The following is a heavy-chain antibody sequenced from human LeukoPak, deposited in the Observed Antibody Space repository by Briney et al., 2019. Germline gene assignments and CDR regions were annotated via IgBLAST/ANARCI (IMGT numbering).Heavy chain of an antibody. Sequence: ASVKVSCKASGYTFTSYDINRVRQPPGQGLGWMGWMNPNSGNTGYAQKFQGRVTMTRNTSISTAYMELSSLRSEDTAVYYCARRFYSSSWYNWFDPWGQGTLVTVSS. V-gene: IGHV1-8*01. J-gene: IGHJ5*02. CDR3: ARRFYSSSWYNWFDP. CDR2: MNPNSGNT. D-gene: IGHD6-13*01. CDR1: GYTFTSYD.